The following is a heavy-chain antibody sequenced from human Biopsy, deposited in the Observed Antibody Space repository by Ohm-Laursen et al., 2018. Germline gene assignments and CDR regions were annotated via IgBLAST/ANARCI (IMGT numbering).Heavy chain of an antibody. Sequence: RSLRLSCAASGFTFTSYAMHWVRQAPGKGLEWVAVISYDGSGEYYADSLQGRFIISRDNPKNTVDLQMNGLRAEDTAVYFCARDGKRWDYSTYFSWHFDLWGRGTLVTVSS. CDR2: ISYDGSGE. D-gene: IGHD4-11*01. CDR3: ARDGKRWDYSTYFSWHFDL. CDR1: GFTFTSYA. V-gene: IGHV3-30*03. J-gene: IGHJ2*01.